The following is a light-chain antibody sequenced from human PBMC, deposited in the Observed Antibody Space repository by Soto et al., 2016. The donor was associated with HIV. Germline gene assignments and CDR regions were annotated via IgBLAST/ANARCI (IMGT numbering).Light chain of an antibody. Sequence: SYVLTQPPSVSVAPGETARITCGGNNLGTKNVHWYQQKPGQAPVVVVHDDSDRPSGIPERFSGSNSGNTATLTISRVEAGDEADYYCQVWDSSGDHSDWVFGGGTTLTRP. J-gene: IGLJ3*02. CDR3: QVWDSSGDHSDWV. CDR1: NLGTKN. V-gene: IGLV3-21*01. CDR2: DDS.